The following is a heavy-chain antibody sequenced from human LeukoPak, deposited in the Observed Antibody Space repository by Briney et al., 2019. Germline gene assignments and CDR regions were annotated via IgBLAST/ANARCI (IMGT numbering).Heavy chain of an antibody. CDR1: VPPSVVTT. Sequence: PSETLSSPALSLVPPSVVTTGAGSGSPPGRDWSGLAISMPVGAPTTTSLKSRVTVSIDTSKNQFSLKLDSVTAADTAVYYCARDGGYDADAPGTPAWFDPWGQGTLVTVSS. V-gene: IGHV4-4*07. CDR3: ARDGGYDADAPGTPAWFDP. CDR2: SMPVGAP. J-gene: IGHJ5*02. D-gene: IGHD5-12*01.